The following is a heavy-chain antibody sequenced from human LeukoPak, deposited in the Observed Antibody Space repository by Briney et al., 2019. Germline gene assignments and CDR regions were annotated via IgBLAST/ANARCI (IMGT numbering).Heavy chain of an antibody. J-gene: IGHJ4*02. CDR2: ITAYNGNT. CDR3: ARGGTTTAPDY. Sequence: ASVKVSCKASGYTFDSYGISWVRQAPGQGLEWMGWITAYNGNTIYAQKFRGRVTLTTDTSTGTVYMELRSLRSGDTAVYYCARGGTTTAPDYWGQGTLVTVSS. D-gene: IGHD4-11*01. CDR1: GYTFDSYG. V-gene: IGHV1-18*01.